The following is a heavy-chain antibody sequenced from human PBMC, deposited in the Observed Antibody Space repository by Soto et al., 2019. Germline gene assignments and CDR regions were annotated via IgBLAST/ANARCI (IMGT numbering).Heavy chain of an antibody. CDR3: STRFDSSGVLFDD. CDR2: IYNSGTT. Sequence: SETLSLTCTVSGGSISNDYCSWIRQTPGKGLEYIGFIYNSGTTNYHPSLKSRVTISIDTSKSQFYLKLTSVTAADTAIYYLSTRFDSSGVLFDDWGPGPQVPVSS. CDR1: GGSISNDY. D-gene: IGHD3-10*01. V-gene: IGHV4-59*13. J-gene: IGHJ4*02.